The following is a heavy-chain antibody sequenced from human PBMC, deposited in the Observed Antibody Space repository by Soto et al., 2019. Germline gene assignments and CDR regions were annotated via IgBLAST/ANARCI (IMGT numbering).Heavy chain of an antibody. CDR2: ISSSSSTI. CDR3: ARESRYCSGGSCYSHYYYYGMDV. D-gene: IGHD2-15*01. J-gene: IGHJ6*02. Sequence: PGGSLRLSCAASGFTFSSYSMNWVRQAPGKGLEWVSYISSSSSTIYYADSVKGRFTISRDNAKNSLYLQMNSLRDEDTAVYYCARESRYCSGGSCYSHYYYYGMDVWGQGTTVTSP. V-gene: IGHV3-48*02. CDR1: GFTFSSYS.